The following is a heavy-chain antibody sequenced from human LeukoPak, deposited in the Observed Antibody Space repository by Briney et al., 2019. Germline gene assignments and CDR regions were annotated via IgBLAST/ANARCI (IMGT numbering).Heavy chain of an antibody. CDR3: ARATATAFDY. Sequence: ASVKVSCKASGYTFTNYDISWVRQAPGQGLEWMGWINPNSGGTNYAQKFQGRVTMTRDTSISTAYMELSRLRSDDTAVYFCARATATAFDYWGQGTLVTVSS. CDR1: GYTFTNYD. V-gene: IGHV1-2*02. J-gene: IGHJ4*02. D-gene: IGHD1-14*01. CDR2: INPNSGGT.